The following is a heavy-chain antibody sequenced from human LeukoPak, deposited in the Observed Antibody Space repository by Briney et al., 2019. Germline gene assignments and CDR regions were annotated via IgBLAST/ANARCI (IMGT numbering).Heavy chain of an antibody. J-gene: IGHJ3*02. V-gene: IGHV4-31*03. D-gene: IGHD2-21*02. CDR1: GGSISSGGYY. CDR2: IYYSGST. Sequence: SETLSLTCTVSGGSISSGGYYWSWIRQHPGKGLEWIGYIYYSGSTYYNPSLKSRVTVSVDTSKNQFSLKLSSVTAADTAVYYCARVPYCGGDCFDAFHIWGQGTMVTVSS. CDR3: ARVPYCGGDCFDAFHI.